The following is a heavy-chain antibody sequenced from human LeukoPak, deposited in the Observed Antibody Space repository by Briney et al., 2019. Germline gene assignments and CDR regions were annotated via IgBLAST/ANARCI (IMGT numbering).Heavy chain of an antibody. CDR3: AREDWDYYYYGMDV. CDR2: IYYSGST. Sequence: SETLSLTCAVYGGSFSGYYWSWIRQHPGKGLEWIGYIYYSGSTYYNPSLKSRVTISVDTSKNQFSLKLSSVTAADTAVYYCAREDWDYYYYGMDVWGQGTTVTVSS. V-gene: IGHV4-31*11. D-gene: IGHD3-9*01. J-gene: IGHJ6*02. CDR1: GGSFSGYY.